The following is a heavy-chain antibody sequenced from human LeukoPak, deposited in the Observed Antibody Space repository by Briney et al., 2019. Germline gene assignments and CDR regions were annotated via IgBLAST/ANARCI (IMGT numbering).Heavy chain of an antibody. V-gene: IGHV5-51*01. CDR1: GYSFTNYW. CDR2: IYPGDSDT. Sequence: GESLKISCKASGYSFTNYWIGWVRQMPGKGLEWMAIIYPGDSDTKYSPSFQGQVTISADKSISTASLQWSSLKASDTAMYYCARLVSGQWLVPFDYWGQGTLVTVSS. CDR3: ARLVSGQWLVPFDY. J-gene: IGHJ4*02. D-gene: IGHD6-19*01.